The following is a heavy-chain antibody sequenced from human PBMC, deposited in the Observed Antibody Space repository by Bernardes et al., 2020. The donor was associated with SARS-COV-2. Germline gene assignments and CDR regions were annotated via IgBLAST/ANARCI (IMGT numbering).Heavy chain of an antibody. CDR1: GGSISSGGYY. D-gene: IGHD5-12*01. CDR2: IYYSGST. V-gene: IGHV4-31*03. CDR3: ARAHGRGGYSGYDSDY. Sequence: TLSLTCTVSGGSISSGGYYWSWIRQHPGKGLEWIGYIYYSGSTSYNPSLKSRVTISVDTSKNQFSLKLSSVTAADTAVYYCARAHGRGGYSGYDSDYWGQGTLVTVSS. J-gene: IGHJ4*02.